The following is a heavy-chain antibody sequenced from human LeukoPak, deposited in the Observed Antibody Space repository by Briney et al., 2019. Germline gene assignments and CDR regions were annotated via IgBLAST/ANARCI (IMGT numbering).Heavy chain of an antibody. J-gene: IGHJ4*02. Sequence: TSETLSLTCGVSGGSFSGYYWSWIRQSPGKGLEWIGEINHSGSTNYNPSLKSRVTISVDTSKNQFSLKLSSVTAADTAVYYCARTYRLYYDSSGYYSYWGQGTLVTVSS. CDR2: INHSGST. CDR3: ARTYRLYYDSSGYYSY. D-gene: IGHD3-22*01. V-gene: IGHV4-34*01. CDR1: GGSFSGYY.